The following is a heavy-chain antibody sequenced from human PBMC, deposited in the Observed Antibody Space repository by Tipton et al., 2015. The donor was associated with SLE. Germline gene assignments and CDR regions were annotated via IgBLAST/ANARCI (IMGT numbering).Heavy chain of an antibody. J-gene: IGHJ2*01. CDR2: INHSGST. CDR1: GGSFSGYY. CDR3: ARGELYWSFDP. Sequence: TLSLTCAVYGGSFSGYYWSWIRQPPGKGLEWIGEINHSGSTNYNPSLKSRVTISVDTSKNQFSLKLSSVTAADTAVYYCARGELYWSFDPWGRATLVPVSS. V-gene: IGHV4-34*01. D-gene: IGHD1-26*01.